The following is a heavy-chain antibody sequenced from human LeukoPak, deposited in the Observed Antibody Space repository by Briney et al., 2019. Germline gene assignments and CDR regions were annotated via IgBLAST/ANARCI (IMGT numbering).Heavy chain of an antibody. CDR2: ISGSGGST. D-gene: IGHD3-10*01. CDR3: AESPYGSGSYYKP. J-gene: IGHJ5*02. V-gene: IGHV3-23*01. CDR1: GFTFSSYA. Sequence: GGPLRLSCAASGFTFSSYAMSWVRQAPGKGLEWVSAISGSGGSTYYADSVKGRFTISRDNSKNTLYLQMNSLRAEDTAVYYCAESPYGSGSYYKPWGQGTLVTVSS.